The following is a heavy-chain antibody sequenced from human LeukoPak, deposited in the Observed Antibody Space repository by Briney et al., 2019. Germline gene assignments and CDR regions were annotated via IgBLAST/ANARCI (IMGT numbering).Heavy chain of an antibody. Sequence: GGSLRLSCSASGFTFSSYAMHWVRQAPGKGLEYVSAISSNGGSTYYADSVKGRFTISRDNSKNTLYLQMNSLRAEDTAVYYCARNGPGWFGDYWGQGTLVTVSS. CDR1: GFTFSSYA. CDR2: ISSNGGST. J-gene: IGHJ4*02. CDR3: ARNGPGWFGDY. D-gene: IGHD3-10*01. V-gene: IGHV3-64*04.